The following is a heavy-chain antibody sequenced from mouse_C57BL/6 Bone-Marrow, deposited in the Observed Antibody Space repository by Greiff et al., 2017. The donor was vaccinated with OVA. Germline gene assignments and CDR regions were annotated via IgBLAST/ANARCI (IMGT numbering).Heavy chain of an antibody. Sequence: EVKLMESGGGLVKPGGSLKLSCAASGFTFSSYARSWVRQTPEKRLEWVATISDGGSYTYYPDNVKGRFTISRDNAKNNLYLQMSHLKSEDTAMYYCARVGMGLDYWGQGTTLTVSS. D-gene: IGHD2-10*02. CDR3: ARVGMGLDY. CDR1: GFTFSSYA. V-gene: IGHV5-4*03. CDR2: ISDGGSYT. J-gene: IGHJ2*01.